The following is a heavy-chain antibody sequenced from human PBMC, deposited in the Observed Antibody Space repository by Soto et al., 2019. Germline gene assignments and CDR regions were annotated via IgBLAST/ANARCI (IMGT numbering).Heavy chain of an antibody. V-gene: IGHV3-43*01. CDR1: GFNFADHN. Sequence: PGGSLRLSCAASGFNFADHNMHWVRQVPGKGLEWVSLVSWDGGTTFYADSVKGRFTISRDNSKNSLYLQMNSLTTEDTAFYYYAKDRGLRYLQCFDYWGLGTLVTVSS. CDR2: VSWDGGTT. J-gene: IGHJ4*02. D-gene: IGHD3-3*01. CDR3: AKDRGLRYLQCFDY.